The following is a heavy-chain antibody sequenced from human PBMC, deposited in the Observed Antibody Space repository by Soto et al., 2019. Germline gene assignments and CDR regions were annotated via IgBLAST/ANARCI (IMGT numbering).Heavy chain of an antibody. V-gene: IGHV3-53*01. CDR2: IYSGGST. CDR1: GFTVGSNY. CDR3: ARAVTIPRHAFDI. J-gene: IGHJ3*02. Sequence: GGSLRLSCAASGFTVGSNYMSWVRQAPGKGLEWVSVIYSGGSTYYADSAKGRFTISRDNSKNTLYLQMNSLRAEDTAVYYCARAVTIPRHAFDIWGQGTMVTVSS. D-gene: IGHD3-3*01.